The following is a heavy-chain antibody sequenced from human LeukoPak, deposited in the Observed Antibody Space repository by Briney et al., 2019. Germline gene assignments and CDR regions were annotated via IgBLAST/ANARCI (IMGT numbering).Heavy chain of an antibody. CDR2: TRNKANSYTT. D-gene: IGHD3-16*02. J-gene: IGHJ5*02. CDR1: GFTFSDHY. Sequence: GGSLRLSCAASGFTFSDHYMDWVRQAPGKGLEWVGRTRNKANSYTTEYAASVKGRFTISRDDSKNSLYLQMNSLKTEDTAVYYCAREWTYYDYVWGSYRNWFDPWGQGTLVTVSS. V-gene: IGHV3-72*01. CDR3: AREWTYYDYVWGSYRNWFDP.